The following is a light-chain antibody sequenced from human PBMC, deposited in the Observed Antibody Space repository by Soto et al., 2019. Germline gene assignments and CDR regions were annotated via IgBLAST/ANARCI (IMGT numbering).Light chain of an antibody. V-gene: IGKV3-15*01. CDR2: DAS. CDR1: RSVNNF. J-gene: IGKJ4*01. Sequence: EIVLTQSPVTLSLYPGERAPLSCRATRSVNNFVAWYQQKPGQAPSLVISDASNRATGTPARFSGSGSGTEFTLTISSLKSEDFEVYYCQQYIRWPLTFGGGTKVDIK. CDR3: QQYIRWPLT.